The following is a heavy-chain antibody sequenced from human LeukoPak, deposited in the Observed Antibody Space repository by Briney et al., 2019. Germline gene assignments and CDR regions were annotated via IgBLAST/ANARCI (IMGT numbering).Heavy chain of an antibody. CDR3: ARSAAGRDLVLDY. Sequence: SETLSLTCAVSGGSISSGGYSWSWIRQPPGKGLEWIGYIYHSGSTYYNPSLKSRVTISVDRSKNQFSLKLSSVTAADTAVYYCARSAAGRDLVLDYWGQGTLVTVSS. V-gene: IGHV4-30-2*01. CDR1: GGSISSGGYS. CDR2: IYHSGST. D-gene: IGHD6-13*01. J-gene: IGHJ4*02.